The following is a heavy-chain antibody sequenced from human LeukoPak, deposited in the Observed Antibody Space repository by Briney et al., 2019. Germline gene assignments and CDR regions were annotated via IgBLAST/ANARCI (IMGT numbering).Heavy chain of an antibody. CDR3: ARGNDFWSGSNYYYYMDV. CDR2: ISSSGSTI. CDR1: GFTFSSYS. J-gene: IGHJ6*03. V-gene: IGHV3-48*04. D-gene: IGHD3-3*01. Sequence: PGGSLRLSCAASGFTFSSYSMNWVRQAPGKGLEWVSYISSSGSTIYYADSVKGRFTISRDNAKNSLYLQMNSLRAEDTAVYYCARGNDFWSGSNYYYYMDVWGKGTTVTVSS.